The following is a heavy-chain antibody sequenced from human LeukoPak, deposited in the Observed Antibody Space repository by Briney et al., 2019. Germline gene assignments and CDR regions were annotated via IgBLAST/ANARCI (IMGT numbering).Heavy chain of an antibody. Sequence: GGSLRLSCAASGFTFSSYSMNWVRQAPGKGLEWVSSISSSSSYIYYADSVKGRFTISRDNAKNSLYLQMNSLRAEDTAVYYCARGSGYCSGGSCYRNWFDPWGQGTLVTVSS. CDR3: ARGSGYCSGGSCYRNWFDP. V-gene: IGHV3-21*01. J-gene: IGHJ5*02. CDR1: GFTFSSYS. D-gene: IGHD2-15*01. CDR2: ISSSSSYI.